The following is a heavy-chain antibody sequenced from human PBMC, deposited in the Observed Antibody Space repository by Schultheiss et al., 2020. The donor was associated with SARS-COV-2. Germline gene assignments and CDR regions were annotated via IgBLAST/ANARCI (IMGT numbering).Heavy chain of an antibody. CDR3: ARWGCSSTSCYYSLRHRGCRAFSI. D-gene: IGHD2-2*01. Sequence: SETLSLTCAVSGGSISSSNWWSWVRQPPGKGLDWIGEIYHSGSTNYYPSLKSRVTITVDTSKNQFSLKLSSVTAADTAVYYCARWGCSSTSCYYSLRHRGCRAFSIWGRGAVGTVS. J-gene: IGHJ3*02. V-gene: IGHV4-4*02. CDR2: IYHSGST. CDR1: GGSISSSNW.